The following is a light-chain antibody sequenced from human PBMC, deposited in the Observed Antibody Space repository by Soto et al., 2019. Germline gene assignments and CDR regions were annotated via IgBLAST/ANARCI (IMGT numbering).Light chain of an antibody. V-gene: IGLV2-11*01. J-gene: IGLJ1*01. CDR2: DVS. CDR3: CSFAGSYTLYV. CDR1: SSDVGYYSY. Sequence: VLTQPRSVSGSPGQSVTISCTGTSSDVGYYSYVSWFQQHPGKAPKLMIYDVSKRPSGVPDRFSGSKSGNTASLTISGLQAEDEADYYCCSFAGSYTLYVFGTGNKVTVL.